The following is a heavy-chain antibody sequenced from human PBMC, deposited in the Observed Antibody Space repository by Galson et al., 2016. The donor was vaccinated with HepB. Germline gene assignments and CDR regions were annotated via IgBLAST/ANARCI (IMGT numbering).Heavy chain of an antibody. CDR1: GASISVGDHY. CDR3: ARGVGFYSYYLSDY. D-gene: IGHD4-11*01. J-gene: IGHJ4*02. V-gene: IGHV4-30-4*01. CDR2: RYYSLRN. Sequence: TLSLSCTLSGASISVGDHYWRWIRQSPGKGLQWIGHRYYSLRNDYNPSLKSRVKIFVAASKNQFSLNLSSVTASDTAVYYCARGVGFYSYYLSDYWGPGTLVAVST.